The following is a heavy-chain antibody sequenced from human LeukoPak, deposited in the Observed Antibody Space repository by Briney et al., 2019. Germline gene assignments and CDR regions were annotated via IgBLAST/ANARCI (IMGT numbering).Heavy chain of an antibody. CDR2: INPNSGGT. CDR3: ARGGYYDSSGYRYNWFDP. V-gene: IGHV1-2*04. CDR1: GYTFTGYY. Sequence: ASVTVSFKPSGYTFTGYYIHWVRQAPGQGLEWMGWINPNSGGTNYVQKFKGWVTMTRDTSISTAYMELSRLRSDDTAVYYCARGGYYDSSGYRYNWFDPWGQGTLVTVSS. J-gene: IGHJ5*02. D-gene: IGHD3-22*01.